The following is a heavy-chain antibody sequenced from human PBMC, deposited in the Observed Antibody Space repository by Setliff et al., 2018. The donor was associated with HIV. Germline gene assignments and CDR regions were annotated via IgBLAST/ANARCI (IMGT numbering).Heavy chain of an antibody. Sequence: LRLSCGGSGFPFDNYAFHWVRQAPGKGLEWVSGISWNSDTTGYVGSARGRFTISRDNAKNSLFLQMNSLRADDTAVYYCAALSVRTNPVYGVISTRFDPWGQGSLVTVSS. CDR2: ISWNSDTT. D-gene: IGHD2-8*01. CDR1: GFPFDNYA. V-gene: IGHV3-9*01. CDR3: AALSVRTNPVYGVISTRFDP. J-gene: IGHJ5*02.